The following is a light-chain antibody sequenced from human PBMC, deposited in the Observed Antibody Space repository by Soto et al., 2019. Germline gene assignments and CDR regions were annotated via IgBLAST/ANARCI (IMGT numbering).Light chain of an antibody. J-gene: IGKJ4*01. CDR1: QSVSSY. CDR2: DAS. CDR3: QQRSNWPLT. V-gene: IGKV3-11*01. Sequence: EIVLTQSPATLSLSPGERATLSCRASQSVSSYLAWYQQKPGQAPMLLIYDASSRATGIPARFSGSWSGTNFPRTTSPLAPEDFAVYYCQQRSNWPLTFGGGTKLEIK.